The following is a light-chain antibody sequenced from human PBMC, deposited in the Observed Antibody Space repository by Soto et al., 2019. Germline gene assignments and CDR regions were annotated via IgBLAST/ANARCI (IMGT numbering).Light chain of an antibody. Sequence: EMVMTQSPATLSVSPGEKATLSCRASQSVSSSLAWYQQIPGQAPRLLIYGASTRATAIPARFSGSGSGTDFTLTISSLQAEGFAIYYCQQYDNWPWTFGQGTKVEIK. J-gene: IGKJ1*01. CDR1: QSVSSS. V-gene: IGKV3-15*01. CDR3: QQYDNWPWT. CDR2: GAS.